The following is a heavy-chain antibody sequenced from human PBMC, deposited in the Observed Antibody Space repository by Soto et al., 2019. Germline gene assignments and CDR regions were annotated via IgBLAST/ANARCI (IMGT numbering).Heavy chain of an antibody. Sequence: QVQLQESGPGLVEPSQTLSLTCTVSGGSVSSGGYFWSWIRQPPGEGLEWIGHIYNSGSTYSNPSLRGRVTISVDPSKSQFSLKVSSVTAADTAVYYCARGPGADKIDCWGQGTLVTVSS. CDR1: GGSVSSGGYF. CDR2: IYNSGST. J-gene: IGHJ4*02. CDR3: ARGPGADKIDC. V-gene: IGHV4-30-4*01.